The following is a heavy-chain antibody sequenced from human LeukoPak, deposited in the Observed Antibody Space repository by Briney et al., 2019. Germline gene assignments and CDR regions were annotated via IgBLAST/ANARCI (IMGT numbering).Heavy chain of an antibody. Sequence: GASVKVSCKASGGTFSSYTISWVRQAPGQGLEWMGRIIPILGIANYAQKFQGRVTITTDESTSTAYMELSSLRSEDTAVYYCARAVLGYNYDYCYMDVWGKGTTVTVSS. CDR1: GGTFSSYT. D-gene: IGHD5-24*01. J-gene: IGHJ6*03. V-gene: IGHV1-69*16. CDR3: ARAVLGYNYDYCYMDV. CDR2: IIPILGIA.